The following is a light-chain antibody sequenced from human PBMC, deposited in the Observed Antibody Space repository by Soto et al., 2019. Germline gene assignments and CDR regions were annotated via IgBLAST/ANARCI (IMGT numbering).Light chain of an antibody. J-gene: IGKJ5*01. CDR3: QQYGSSIT. Sequence: DIQMTQSPSSLSASVVDRVTITCRASQTISIFLNWYQQKPGKAPKLLIYGASTLQGGVPSRFSGSGSGTDFTLTISSLQPEDFAVFYCQQYGSSITFGQGTRLEI. CDR1: QTISIF. CDR2: GAS. V-gene: IGKV1-39*01.